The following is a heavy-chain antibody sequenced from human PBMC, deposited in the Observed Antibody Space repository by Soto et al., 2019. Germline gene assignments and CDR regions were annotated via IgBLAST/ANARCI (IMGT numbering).Heavy chain of an antibody. CDR2: IYHSGST. D-gene: IGHD3-10*01. J-gene: IGHJ4*02. V-gene: IGHV4-4*02. CDR1: GGSISSSNW. Sequence: QVQLQESGPGLVKPSGTLSLTCAVSGGSISSSNWWSWVRQPPGKGLEWIGEIYHSGSTNYNPSLKSRVTTSIDKSKNQFSLKLSSVTAADTAVYDCARNEAQDGSGRYYRGSFDYWGQGTLVTVSS. CDR3: ARNEAQDGSGRYYRGSFDY.